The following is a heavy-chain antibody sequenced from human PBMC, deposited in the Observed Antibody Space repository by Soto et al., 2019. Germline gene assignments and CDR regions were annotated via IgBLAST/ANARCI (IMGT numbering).Heavy chain of an antibody. D-gene: IGHD3-9*01. Sequence: LRLSCAASGFTFSSYGMHWVRQAPGKGLEWVAVISYDGSNKYYADSLKGRFTISRDNSKNTLYLQMNSLRAEDTAVYYCAKEMYYDILTGSYYYYYGMDVWGQGTTVTVSS. CDR3: AKEMYYDILTGSYYYYYGMDV. J-gene: IGHJ6*02. CDR2: ISYDGSNK. V-gene: IGHV3-30*18. CDR1: GFTFSSYG.